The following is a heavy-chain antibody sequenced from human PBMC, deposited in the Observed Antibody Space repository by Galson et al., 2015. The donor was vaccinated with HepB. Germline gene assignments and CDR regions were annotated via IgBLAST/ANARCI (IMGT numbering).Heavy chain of an antibody. D-gene: IGHD2-8*02. J-gene: IGHJ3*02. Sequence: SVKVSCKASGYTLTSYGISWVRQAPGQGLEWMGWISAYNGNTNYAQKLQGRVTMTTDTSTSTAYMELRSLRSDDTAVYYCARDGSPDCTGGVCHDAFDIWGQGTMVTVSS. CDR3: ARDGSPDCTGGVCHDAFDI. CDR1: GYTLTSYG. V-gene: IGHV1-18*01. CDR2: ISAYNGNT.